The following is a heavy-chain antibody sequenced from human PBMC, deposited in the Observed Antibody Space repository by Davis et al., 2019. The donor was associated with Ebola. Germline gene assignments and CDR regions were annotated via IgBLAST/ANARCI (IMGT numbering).Heavy chain of an antibody. J-gene: IGHJ3*02. CDR1: GFTFSTYW. CDR2: ISSSSSYI. Sequence: GGSLRLSCAASGFTFSTYWMSWVRQAPGKGLEWVSSISSSSSYIYYADSVKGRFTISRDNSKNTLYLQMNSLRAEDTAVYYCARDLGEWEQLGAFDIWGQGTMVTVSS. V-gene: IGHV3-21*01. D-gene: IGHD1-26*01. CDR3: ARDLGEWEQLGAFDI.